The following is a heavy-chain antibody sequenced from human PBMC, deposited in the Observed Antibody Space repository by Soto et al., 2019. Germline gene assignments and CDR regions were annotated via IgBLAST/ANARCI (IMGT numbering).Heavy chain of an antibody. CDR2: IFYSRNT. J-gene: IGHJ4*02. CDR3: ARHGSYYDILTGYSNPYYFDY. V-gene: IGHV4-39*01. CDR1: GGSISGSSTYY. D-gene: IGHD3-9*01. Sequence: PSETLSLTCSVSGGSISGSSTYYWGWIRQPPGKGLEWIGSIFYSRNTYYNPTLRSRVTISVDTSKNQFSLKLSSMTAADTAVYYCARHGSYYDILTGYSNPYYFDYWGQGALVTVSS.